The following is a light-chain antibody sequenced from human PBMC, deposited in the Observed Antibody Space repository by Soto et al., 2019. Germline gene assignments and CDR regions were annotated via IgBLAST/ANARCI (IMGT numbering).Light chain of an antibody. Sequence: EIVLTQSPSTLSLSPGERATLSCRASQSVSRYLAWYQQKPGQAPRLLIYGASNRDSGIPARFSGSGSGTDFTLTISSLEPEDFAAYYCQQRSNWPLTFGGGTKVDIK. J-gene: IGKJ4*01. CDR3: QQRSNWPLT. CDR1: QSVSRY. CDR2: GAS. V-gene: IGKV3-11*01.